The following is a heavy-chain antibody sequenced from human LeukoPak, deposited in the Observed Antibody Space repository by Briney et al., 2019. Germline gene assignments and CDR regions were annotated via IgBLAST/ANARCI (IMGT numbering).Heavy chain of an antibody. CDR2: IKQDGSEK. CDR3: AADSGYDFS. CDR1: GFTFSSYW. V-gene: IGHV3-7*01. Sequence: HTGGSLRLSCAASGFTFSSYWMSWVRQAPGKGLEWVANIKQDGSEKYYVDSVKGLFTISRDNAKNSLYQQMNSLRAEDTAVYYCAADSGYDFSWGQGTLVTVSS. J-gene: IGHJ4*02. D-gene: IGHD5-12*01.